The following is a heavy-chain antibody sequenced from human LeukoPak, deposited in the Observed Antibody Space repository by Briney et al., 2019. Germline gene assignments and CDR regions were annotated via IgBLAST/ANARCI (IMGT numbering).Heavy chain of an antibody. CDR2: INPSDGDR. D-gene: IGHD7-27*01. CDR3: AKESPGQFDH. V-gene: IGHV1-46*01. Sequence: ASVKVSCKASGYTFITYKMHWVRQAPGQGLEWVGIINPSDGDRRNAQKFQGRVTMTRDMSTSTVYMELSSLRSEDTAVYYCAKESPGQFDHWGQGTLVTVSS. CDR1: GYTFITYK. J-gene: IGHJ4*02.